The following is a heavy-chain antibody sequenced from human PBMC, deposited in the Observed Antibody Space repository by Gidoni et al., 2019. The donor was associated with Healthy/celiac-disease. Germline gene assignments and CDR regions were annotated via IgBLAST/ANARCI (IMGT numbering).Heavy chain of an antibody. CDR3: AKAHLAAAAMSYMDV. CDR2: ISYDGSNK. CDR1: GFTLSSYG. V-gene: IGHV3-30*18. Sequence: VLPVESGGGVVQPGRSPGTPSPAPGFTLSSYGMHWVRQAPGKGLEWVAVISYDGSNKYYADSVKGRFTISRDNSKNTLYLQMNSLRAEDTAVYYCAKAHLAAAAMSYMDVWGKGTTVTVSS. J-gene: IGHJ6*03. D-gene: IGHD6-13*01.